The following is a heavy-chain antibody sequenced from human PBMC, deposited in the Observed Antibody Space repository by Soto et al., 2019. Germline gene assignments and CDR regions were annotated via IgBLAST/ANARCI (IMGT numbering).Heavy chain of an antibody. V-gene: IGHV3-33*06. CDR2: IWYDGSNK. CDR3: AKDSYGMVV. Sequence: PGGSLRLSCAASGFTFSNYHMHWVRQAPGKGLEWLTVIWYDGSNKYYADSVKGRFTISRDNSKNTLYLQMVTLRAEDTAVYYCAKDSYGMVVWGQVTTATVSS. CDR1: GFTFSNYH. J-gene: IGHJ6*02.